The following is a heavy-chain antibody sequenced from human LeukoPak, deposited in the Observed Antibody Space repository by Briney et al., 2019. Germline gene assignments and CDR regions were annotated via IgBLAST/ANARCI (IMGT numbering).Heavy chain of an antibody. CDR1: GFTFSSNW. D-gene: IGHD2-8*01. J-gene: IGHJ3*02. Sequence: GGALRLSCAASGFTFSSNWMHWVRQAPGKGLVWVSRLSSDGMTITYADFVKGRFTISRDNAKNMLFLQMNSLRAEDTALYYCASKRNPGDGVDAFDIWGQGTMVTVSS. V-gene: IGHV3-74*01. CDR3: ASKRNPGDGVDAFDI. CDR2: LSSDGMTI.